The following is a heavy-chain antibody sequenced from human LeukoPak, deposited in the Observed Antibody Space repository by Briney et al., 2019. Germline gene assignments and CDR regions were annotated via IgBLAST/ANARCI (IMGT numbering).Heavy chain of an antibody. D-gene: IGHD1-26*01. Sequence: ASVKVSCKVSGYTLTELSMHWVRQAPGQGLEWMGGIDPKGGDTNYAQKFQGRVTITADKSTSTAYMELSRLRSEDTAVYYCARDREKFDPWGEGTLVTVSS. CDR3: ARDREKFDP. CDR2: IDPKGGDT. J-gene: IGHJ5*02. V-gene: IGHV1-24*01. CDR1: GYTLTELS.